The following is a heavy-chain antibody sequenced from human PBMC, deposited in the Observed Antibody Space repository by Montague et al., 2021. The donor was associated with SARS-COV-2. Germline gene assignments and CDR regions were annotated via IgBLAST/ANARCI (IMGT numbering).Heavy chain of an antibody. V-gene: IGHV4-39*07. CDR1: RDSISSHNYF. CDR2: VDYSGLT. J-gene: IGHJ3*02. D-gene: IGHD3-10*01. CDR3: AKDGEALAWGTFDI. Sequence: SETLSLTCTVSRDSISSHNYFWAWIRQPPGKGLEWIGSVDYSGLTFYNPSLESRVTISVATSKKQFSLKVNSVTAADTAVYYCAKDGEALAWGTFDIWGQGTMVTVSS.